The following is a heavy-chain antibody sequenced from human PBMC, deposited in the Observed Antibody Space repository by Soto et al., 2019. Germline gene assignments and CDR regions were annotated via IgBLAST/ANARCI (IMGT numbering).Heavy chain of an antibody. CDR2: IYPGDSDT. CDR1: GYSFTSYW. J-gene: IGHJ6*02. V-gene: IGHV5-51*01. Sequence: SLKISCKGSGYSFTSYWIGCVLQMPGKGLEWMGIIYPGDSDTRYSPSFQGQVTISADKSISTAYLQWSSLKASDTAMYYCARHEGFEGSWSNYYYYGMDVWGQRTTVAVCS. CDR3: ARHEGFEGSWSNYYYYGMDV. D-gene: IGHD2-15*01.